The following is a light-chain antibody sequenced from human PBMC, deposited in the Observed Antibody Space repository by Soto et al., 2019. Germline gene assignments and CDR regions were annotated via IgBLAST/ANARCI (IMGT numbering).Light chain of an antibody. CDR1: QSVSSN. Sequence: EIVMTQSPATLSVSPGERATLSCRASQSVSSNLAWYQQKPGQAPRLLIYGASTRATGIPARFSASGSGTEFTLTVSSLQSEDFAVDYCQQYNNWHWTFGQGTKVEIK. V-gene: IGKV3-15*01. J-gene: IGKJ1*01. CDR2: GAS. CDR3: QQYNNWHWT.